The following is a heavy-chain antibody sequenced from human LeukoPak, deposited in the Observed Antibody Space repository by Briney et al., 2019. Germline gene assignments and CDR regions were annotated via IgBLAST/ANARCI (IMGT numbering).Heavy chain of an antibody. Sequence: GASVKVSCKASGGTFSSYAISWVRQAPGKGLEWMGLVDPEDGETIYAEKFQGRVTITADTSTDTAYMELSSLRSEDTAVYYCATVPAAGNKAFDIWGQGTMVTVSS. CDR1: GGTFSSYA. V-gene: IGHV1-69-2*01. CDR2: VDPEDGET. D-gene: IGHD6-13*01. J-gene: IGHJ3*02. CDR3: ATVPAAGNKAFDI.